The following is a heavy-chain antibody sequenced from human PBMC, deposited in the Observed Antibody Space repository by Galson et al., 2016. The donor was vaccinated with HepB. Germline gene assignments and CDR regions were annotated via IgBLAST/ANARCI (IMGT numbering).Heavy chain of an antibody. CDR2: ISYDGSYS. D-gene: IGHD6-19*01. CDR1: GFSFSTYA. Sequence: SLRLSCAASGFSFSTYAMHWVRQAPGKGLEWVALISYDGSYSSYADSVKGRFTISRDNAKNSLYLQMNSLRAEDTAVYYCARDMSSGWYRVYFDYWGQGTLVTVSS. J-gene: IGHJ4*02. CDR3: ARDMSSGWYRVYFDY. V-gene: IGHV3-30*03.